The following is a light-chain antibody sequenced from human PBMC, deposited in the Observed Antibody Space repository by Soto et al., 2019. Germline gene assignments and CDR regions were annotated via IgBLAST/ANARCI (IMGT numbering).Light chain of an antibody. J-gene: IGLJ2*01. V-gene: IGLV1-44*01. CDR2: PNN. CDR1: SSNIGSNT. CDR3: AAWDDSLNGVV. Sequence: QSVLTQPPSASGTPGQRVTISCSGSSSNIGSNTVNWYQLLPGTAPKLLIYPNNDRPSGFPDRFSGSKSGTSASLAISGLQSEDEADYYCAAWDDSLNGVVFGGGTKLTVL.